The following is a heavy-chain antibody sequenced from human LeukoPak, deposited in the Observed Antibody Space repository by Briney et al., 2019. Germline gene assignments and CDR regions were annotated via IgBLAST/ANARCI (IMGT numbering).Heavy chain of an antibody. CDR1: GFTFSTHG. Sequence: GRSLRLSCAASGFTFSTHGMHWVRQAPGKGLEWVAIIWYDGSKEYYADSVKGRFTISRDNSKNTLYLQMNRLRAEDTAVYYCAKDQSTAMVDYWGQGTLVTVSS. CDR3: AKDQSTAMVDY. V-gene: IGHV3-33*06. J-gene: IGHJ4*02. D-gene: IGHD5-18*01. CDR2: IWYDGSKE.